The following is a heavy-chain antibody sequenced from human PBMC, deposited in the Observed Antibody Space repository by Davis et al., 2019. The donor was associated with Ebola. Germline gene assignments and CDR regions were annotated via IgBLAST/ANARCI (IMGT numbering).Heavy chain of an antibody. CDR1: GFTFSSYG. CDR2: ISYDGSNK. D-gene: IGHD6-13*01. J-gene: IGHJ3*02. V-gene: IGHV3-30*03. CDR3: ARDSGYGTSARPKDAFDI. Sequence: GESLKISCAASGFTFSSYGMHWVRQAPGKGLEWVAVISYDGSNKYYADSVKGRFTTSRDNSKNTLYLQMNSLRAEDTAVYYCARDSGYGTSARPKDAFDIWGQGTTVTVSS.